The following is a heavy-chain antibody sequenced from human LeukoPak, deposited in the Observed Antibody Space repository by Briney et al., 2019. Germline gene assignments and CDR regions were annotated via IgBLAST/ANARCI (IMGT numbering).Heavy chain of an antibody. CDR2: INHSGST. Sequence: PSETLSLTCAVYGGSFSGYYWSWIRQPPGKGLEWIGEINHSGSTNYNPSLKSRVTISVDTSKNQFSLKLSSVTAADTAVYYCARGRFSRDFDPWGQGTPVTVSS. V-gene: IGHV4-34*01. CDR1: GGSFSGYY. CDR3: ARGRFSRDFDP. J-gene: IGHJ5*02. D-gene: IGHD3-10*01.